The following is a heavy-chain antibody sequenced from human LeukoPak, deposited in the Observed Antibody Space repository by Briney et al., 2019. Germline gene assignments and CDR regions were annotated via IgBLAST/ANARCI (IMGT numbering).Heavy chain of an antibody. J-gene: IGHJ4*02. D-gene: IGHD6-13*01. Sequence: GGSLRLSCAASGFTVSSKYMSWVRQAPGKGLEWVSAISGNGASTYYVDSVKGRFTISRDNSKNTLYLQMNSLRAEDTAVYYCVKSYKAPGGTAFDYWGQGALVTVSS. CDR2: ISGNGAST. CDR1: GFTVSSKY. CDR3: VKSYKAPGGTAFDY. V-gene: IGHV3-23*01.